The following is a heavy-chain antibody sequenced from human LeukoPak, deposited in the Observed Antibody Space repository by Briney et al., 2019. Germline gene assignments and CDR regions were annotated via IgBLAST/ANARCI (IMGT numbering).Heavy chain of an antibody. CDR3: VRDTNAVAGSIGFYSYSYYYIDV. CDR2: ISHRGNS. J-gene: IGHJ6*03. V-gene: IGHV4-59*05. CDR1: GGSLSSYY. Sequence: SETLSLTCTVSGGSLSSYYWGWIRQPPGEGLEGIGRISHRGNSHYNPSLKSRVSISLDTSKNQFSLKLNSVTAADTAVYYCVRDTNAVAGSIGFYSYSYYYIDVWGKGTTVNVS. D-gene: IGHD6-19*01.